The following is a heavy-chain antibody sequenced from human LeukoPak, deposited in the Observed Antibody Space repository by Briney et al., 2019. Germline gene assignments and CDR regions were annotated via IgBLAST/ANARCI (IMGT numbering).Heavy chain of an antibody. CDR1: GFTVSSSY. V-gene: IGHV3-53*01. Sequence: PGGSLRLSCAASGFTVSSSYMSWVRQAPGKGLEWVSVIYSGGSTYYADSVKGRFTISRDNSKNTLYLQMNSLRAEDTAVYYCARDGEYCSSTSCYWDYWGQGTLVTVSS. CDR3: ARDGEYCSSTSCYWDY. J-gene: IGHJ4*02. D-gene: IGHD2-2*01. CDR2: IYSGGST.